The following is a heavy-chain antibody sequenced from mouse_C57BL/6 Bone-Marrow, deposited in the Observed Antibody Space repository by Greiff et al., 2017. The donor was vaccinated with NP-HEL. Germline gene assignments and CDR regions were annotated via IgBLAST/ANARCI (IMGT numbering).Heavy chain of an antibody. CDR1: GFNIKDDY. CDR2: IDPENGDT. V-gene: IGHV14-4*01. Sequence: VQLQQSGAELVRPGASVKLSCTASGFNIKDDYMHWVKQRPEQGLEWIGWIDPENGDTEYASKFQGKATITADTSSNTAYLQLSSLTSEDTAVYYCTFRYGSSYRYFDVWGTGTTVTVSS. J-gene: IGHJ1*03. CDR3: TFRYGSSYRYFDV. D-gene: IGHD1-1*01.